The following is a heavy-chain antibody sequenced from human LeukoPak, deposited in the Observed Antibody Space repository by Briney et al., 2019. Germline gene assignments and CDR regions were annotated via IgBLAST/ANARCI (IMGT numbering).Heavy chain of an antibody. CDR2: ISYDGSNK. Sequence: PGGSLRLSCAASGFTFSSYAMHWVRQAPGKGLEWVAVISYDGSNKYYADSVKGRFTISRDNSKNTLYLQMNSLRADDTAMYYCARAAHRGFSFDYWGQGTLVTVSS. J-gene: IGHJ4*02. V-gene: IGHV3-30*04. D-gene: IGHD3-10*01. CDR1: GFTFSSYA. CDR3: ARAAHRGFSFDY.